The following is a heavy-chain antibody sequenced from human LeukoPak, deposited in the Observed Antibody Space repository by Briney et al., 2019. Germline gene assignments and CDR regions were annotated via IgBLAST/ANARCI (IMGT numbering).Heavy chain of an antibody. Sequence: ASVKVSCKASGYTFTGYYMHWVRQAPGQGLEWMGWISAYNGNTNYAQKLQGRVTMTTDTSTSTAYMELRSLRSDDTAVYYCARGTTVEIDYWGQGTLVTVSS. CDR3: ARGTTVEIDY. CDR2: ISAYNGNT. J-gene: IGHJ4*02. CDR1: GYTFTGYY. V-gene: IGHV1-18*04. D-gene: IGHD4-23*01.